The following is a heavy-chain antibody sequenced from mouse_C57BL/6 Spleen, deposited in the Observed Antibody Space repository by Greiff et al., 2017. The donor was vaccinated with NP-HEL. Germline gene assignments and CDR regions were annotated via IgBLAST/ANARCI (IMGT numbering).Heavy chain of an antibody. CDR1: GFTFSDYG. V-gene: IGHV5-17*01. Sequence: EVKLMESGGGLVKPGGSLKLSCAASGFTFSDYGMHWVRQAPEKGLEWVAYISSGSSTIYYADTVKGRFTISRDNAKNTLFLQMTSLRSEDTAMYYCARRQLFNYFDYWGQGTTLTVSS. D-gene: IGHD4-1*02. CDR2: ISSGSSTI. CDR3: ARRQLFNYFDY. J-gene: IGHJ2*01.